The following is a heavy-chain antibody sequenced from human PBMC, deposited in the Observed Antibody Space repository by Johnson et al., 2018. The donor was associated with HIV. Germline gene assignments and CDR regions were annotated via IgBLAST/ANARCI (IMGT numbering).Heavy chain of an antibody. Sequence: QVQLVESGGGLIQPGGSLRLSCAASGFTVSSNYMSWIRQAPGKGLEWISYISSSGDTTHYADSVKGRFTISRDNSKNSLYLQMNSLRVEDTGVYYCASEKEMTRLGAFDVWGQGTVVTVSS. CDR2: ISSSGDTT. J-gene: IGHJ3*01. V-gene: IGHV3-11*04. CDR3: ASEKEMTRLGAFDV. CDR1: GFTVSSNY. D-gene: IGHD3-16*01.